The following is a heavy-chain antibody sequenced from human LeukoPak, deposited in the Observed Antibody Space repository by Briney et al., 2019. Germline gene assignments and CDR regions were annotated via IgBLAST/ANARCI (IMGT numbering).Heavy chain of an antibody. CDR2: ISSTSSYI. D-gene: IGHD3-10*01. J-gene: IGHJ5*02. Sequence: GGSLRLSCAASGFSFITYNMNWVRQAPGKGLEWVSSISSTSSYIYYADSVKGRFTISRDNAKNSLYLQMNSLRAEDTAVYYCAGDTTMVRGVIAWFDPWGQGTLVAVSS. CDR3: AGDTTMVRGVIAWFDP. CDR1: GFSFITYN. V-gene: IGHV3-21*01.